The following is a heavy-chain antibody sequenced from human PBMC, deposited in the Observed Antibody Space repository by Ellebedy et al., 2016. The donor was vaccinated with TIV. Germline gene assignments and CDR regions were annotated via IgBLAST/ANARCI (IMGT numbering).Heavy chain of an antibody. CDR1: GFTFADYA. Sequence: GGSLRLSXAASGFTFADYAMHWVRQAPGKGLEWVSGISWNSGSIGYADSVKGRFTISRDNAKNSLYLQMNSLRAEDTALYYCAKEFYGSGSYGMDVWGQGTTVTVSS. CDR2: ISWNSGSI. V-gene: IGHV3-9*01. CDR3: AKEFYGSGSYGMDV. J-gene: IGHJ6*02. D-gene: IGHD3-10*01.